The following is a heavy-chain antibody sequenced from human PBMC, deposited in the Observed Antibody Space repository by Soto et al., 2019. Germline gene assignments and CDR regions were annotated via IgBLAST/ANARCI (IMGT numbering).Heavy chain of an antibody. CDR2: IWYDGSYT. J-gene: IGHJ3*01. D-gene: IGHD6-19*01. Sequence: QVHLAESGGGVVQPGTSLRLSCAASGFPFDRYAIHWVRQAPGKGLEWVAAIWYDGSYTYYGEFVKGRFLISRDKFKNTVFLDMNSLQAEDAAVDFWAKGRIAVAAGAFDSWGPGTRVIVSS. V-gene: IGHV3-33*03. CDR3: AKGRIAVAAGAFDS. CDR1: GFPFDRYA.